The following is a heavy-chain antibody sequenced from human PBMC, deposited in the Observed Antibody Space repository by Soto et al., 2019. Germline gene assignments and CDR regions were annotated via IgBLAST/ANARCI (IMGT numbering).Heavy chain of an antibody. J-gene: IGHJ4*02. CDR2: IIPIFGTA. D-gene: IGHD6-6*01. CDR3: ARSKLSTAARPLDY. V-gene: IGHV1-69*06. CDR1: GGTFSSYA. Sequence: GASVKVSCKASGGTFSSYAISWVRQAPGQGLEWMGGIIPIFGTANYAQKFQGRVTITADKSTSTAYMELSSLRSEDTAVYYCARSKLSTAARPLDYWGQGTLVTVSS.